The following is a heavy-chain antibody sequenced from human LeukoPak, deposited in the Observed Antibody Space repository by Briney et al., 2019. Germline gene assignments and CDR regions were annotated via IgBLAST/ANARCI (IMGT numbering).Heavy chain of an antibody. V-gene: IGHV3-30*04. D-gene: IGHD5-12*01. J-gene: IGHJ4*02. Sequence: GGSLRLSCAASGFTFTSYAIHWVRQAPGKGLEWVAVISYDGSNKYYAESVKGRFTISRDNSKNTLYLQLNSLRPDDTAVYYCARDQLAYSGYDTLFDYWGQGTLVTVSS. CDR2: ISYDGSNK. CDR1: GFTFTSYA. CDR3: ARDQLAYSGYDTLFDY.